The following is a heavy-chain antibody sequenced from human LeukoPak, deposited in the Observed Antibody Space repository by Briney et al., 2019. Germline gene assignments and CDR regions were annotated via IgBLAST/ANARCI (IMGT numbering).Heavy chain of an antibody. Sequence: ASVKVSCKASGYTFTGYYMHWVRQAPGQGLEWMGWINPNSGSTNYAQKFQGRVTLTRDTSISTAYMELSRLISDDTAVYYCARDGLSFRAYYYMDVWGKGTTVTVSS. J-gene: IGHJ6*03. V-gene: IGHV1-2*02. CDR3: ARDGLSFRAYYYMDV. CDR1: GYTFTGYY. CDR2: INPNSGST. D-gene: IGHD3-16*02.